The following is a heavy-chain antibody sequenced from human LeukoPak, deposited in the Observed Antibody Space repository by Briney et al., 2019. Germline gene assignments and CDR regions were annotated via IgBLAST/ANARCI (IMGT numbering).Heavy chain of an antibody. CDR1: GGSMKRSY. Sequence: ETLSLTCLVSGGSMKRSYWTWIRQAPGKGLEWIGNIDDSGNTNYSPSLKSRVTISLDTSKSQFSLRVTSVTAADRALYFCARDSSPAALPYMDAWGKGTAVTASS. CDR3: ARDSSPAALPYMDA. D-gene: IGHD2-2*01. J-gene: IGHJ6*03. V-gene: IGHV4-59*01. CDR2: IDDSGNT.